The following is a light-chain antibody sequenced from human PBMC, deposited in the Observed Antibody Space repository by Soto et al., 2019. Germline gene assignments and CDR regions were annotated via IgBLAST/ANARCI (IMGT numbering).Light chain of an antibody. CDR2: DVS. J-gene: IGLJ1*01. V-gene: IGLV2-23*02. Sequence: QSALTQPASVSGSPGQSITISCTGTSSDVGSYDRVSWYQQHPGKAPNLMIYDVSKRPSGVSNRVSGSKSGNTASLTISGLQAEDEADYCCCSYAGSTTFAVFGTGTKLTVL. CDR1: SSDVGSYDR. CDR3: CSYAGSTTFAV.